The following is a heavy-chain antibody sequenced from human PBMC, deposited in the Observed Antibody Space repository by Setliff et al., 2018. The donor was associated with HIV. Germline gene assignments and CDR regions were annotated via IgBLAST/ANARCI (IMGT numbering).Heavy chain of an antibody. V-gene: IGHV4-38-2*01. CDR2: IYHSGTI. D-gene: IGHD3-22*01. J-gene: IGHJ4*02. CDR3: AVRRYYDSTGYYDY. Sequence: SETLSLTCDVSGYSISSGYYWGWIRQPPGKGLEWIGSIYHSGTIFYKPSLKSRLAISVDTSKNHFSLNLTSVTAADTAVYYCAVRRYYDSTGYYDYWGQGTLVTVSS. CDR1: GYSISSGYY.